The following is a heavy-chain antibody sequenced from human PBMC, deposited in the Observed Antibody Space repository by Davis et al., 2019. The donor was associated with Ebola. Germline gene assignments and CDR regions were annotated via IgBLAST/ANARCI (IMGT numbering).Heavy chain of an antibody. J-gene: IGHJ4*02. CDR2: IYHSGST. Sequence: GSLRLSCAVSGGSISSSNWWSWVRQPPGKGLEWIGEIYHSGSTNYNPSLKSRVTISVDKSKNQFSLKLSSVTAADTAVYYCARDNGDPVFDYWGQGTLVTVSS. V-gene: IGHV4-4*02. CDR1: GGSISSSNW. D-gene: IGHD4-17*01. CDR3: ARDNGDPVFDY.